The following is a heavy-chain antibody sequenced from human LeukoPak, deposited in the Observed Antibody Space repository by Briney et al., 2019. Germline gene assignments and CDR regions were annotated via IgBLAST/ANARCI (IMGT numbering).Heavy chain of an antibody. V-gene: IGHV4-34*01. CDR1: GGSFSGYY. CDR3: SRGMAWFDP. J-gene: IGHJ5*02. D-gene: IGHD3-10*01. CDR2: INHSGST. Sequence: SETLSLTCAVCGGSFSGYYWSWIRQPPGKGLEWIGEINHSGSTNYNPSLKSRVTISVDTSKNQFSLKLSSVTAADSAVDYCSRGMAWFDPWGQGTLVTVSS.